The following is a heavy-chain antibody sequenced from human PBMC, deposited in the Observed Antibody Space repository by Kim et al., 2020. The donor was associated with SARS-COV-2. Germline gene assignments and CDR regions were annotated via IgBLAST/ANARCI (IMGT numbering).Heavy chain of an antibody. CDR3: ARGGYSGFRGMGNWFDP. CDR2: INHSGST. J-gene: IGHJ5*02. V-gene: IGHV4-34*01. D-gene: IGHD5-12*01. CDR1: GGSFSGYY. Sequence: SETLSLTCAVYGGSFSGYYWSWIRQPPGKGLEWIGEINHSGSTNYNPSLKSRVTISVDTSKNQFSLKLSSVTAADTAVYYCARGGYSGFRGMGNWFDPWG.